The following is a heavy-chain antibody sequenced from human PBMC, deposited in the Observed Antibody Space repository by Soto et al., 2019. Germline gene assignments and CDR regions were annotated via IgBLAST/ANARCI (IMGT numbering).Heavy chain of an antibody. Sequence: AGPKGLCKEAAGVTCSGHWRCWTRQAPGKGLVWVSRTNSDGSDTSYAGSVKGRFTNSRDNAKNTLYLQMNSLRAEYTAVCYCARGWIMSAVPEFWGLGTLVTVSS. CDR3: ARGWIMSAVPEF. D-gene: IGHD2-2*03. CDR1: GVTCSGHW. J-gene: IGHJ4*02. CDR2: TNSDGSDT. V-gene: IGHV3-74*01.